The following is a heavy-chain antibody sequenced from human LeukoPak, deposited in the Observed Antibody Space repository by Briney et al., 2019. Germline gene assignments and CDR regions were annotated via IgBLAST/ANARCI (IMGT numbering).Heavy chain of an antibody. Sequence: GESLKISCKGSGYSFTSYWIGWVRQMPGKGLEWMGIIYPGDSDTRHSPSFQGQVTISADKSISTAYLQWSSLKASDTAMYYCARQFYGSTSPNWFDPWGQGTLVTVSS. CDR3: ARQFYGSTSPNWFDP. J-gene: IGHJ5*02. CDR2: IYPGDSDT. V-gene: IGHV5-51*01. CDR1: GYSFTSYW. D-gene: IGHD2-2*01.